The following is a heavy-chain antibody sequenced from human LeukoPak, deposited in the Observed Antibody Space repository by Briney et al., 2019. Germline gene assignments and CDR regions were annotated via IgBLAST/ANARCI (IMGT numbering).Heavy chain of an antibody. D-gene: IGHD6-6*01. J-gene: IGHJ5*02. CDR3: ARGGQYSTNLNWFDP. CDR1: GFTFSSYA. CDR2: ISYDGSNK. Sequence: EGSLRLSCAASGFTFSSYAMHWVRQAPGKGLEWVAVISYDGSNKYYADSVKGRFTISRDNSKNTLYLQMNSLRAEDTAVYYCARGGQYSTNLNWFDPWGQGTLVTVSS. V-gene: IGHV3-30-3*01.